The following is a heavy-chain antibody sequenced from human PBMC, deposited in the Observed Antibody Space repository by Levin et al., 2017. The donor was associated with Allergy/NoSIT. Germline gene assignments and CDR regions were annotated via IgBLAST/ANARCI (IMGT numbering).Heavy chain of an antibody. D-gene: IGHD6-13*01. V-gene: IGHV3-66*01. CDR1: GFSVSSNY. Sequence: PGGSLRLSCAASGFSVSSNYMTWVRQAPGKGLEWVSVIYSGGSTYYADSVKGRFTISRDNSKNTVYLQMNSLRAEDTAVYYCARAEYGSSWYLRWGQGTLVTVSS. J-gene: IGHJ4*02. CDR2: IYSGGST. CDR3: ARAEYGSSWYLR.